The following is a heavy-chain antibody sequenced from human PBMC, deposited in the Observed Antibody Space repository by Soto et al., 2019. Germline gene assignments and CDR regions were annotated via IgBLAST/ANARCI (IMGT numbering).Heavy chain of an antibody. CDR1: GFTCSSYA. Sequence: PGGSLRLSCAASGFTCSSYAMHWVRQAPGKGLEWVAVISYDGSNKYYADSVKGRFTISRDNSKNTLYLQTNSLRAEDTAVYYCARGPVVVAASYFDSWGQGTLVTVS. V-gene: IGHV3-30-3*01. D-gene: IGHD2-15*01. J-gene: IGHJ4*02. CDR3: ARGPVVVAASYFDS. CDR2: ISYDGSNK.